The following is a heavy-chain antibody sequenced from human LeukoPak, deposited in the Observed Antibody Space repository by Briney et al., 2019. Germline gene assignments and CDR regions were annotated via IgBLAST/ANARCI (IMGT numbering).Heavy chain of an antibody. J-gene: IGHJ4*02. V-gene: IGHV4-34*01. Sequence: SETLSLTCAVYGGSFSGYYWSWIRQPPGKGLEWIGEINHSGSTNYNPSLKSRVTISVDTSKNQFSLKLSSVTAADTAVYYCARGQYCGGGSCYWDYWGQGTLVTVSS. CDR2: INHSGST. CDR3: ARGQYCGGGSCYWDY. CDR1: GGSFSGYY. D-gene: IGHD2-15*01.